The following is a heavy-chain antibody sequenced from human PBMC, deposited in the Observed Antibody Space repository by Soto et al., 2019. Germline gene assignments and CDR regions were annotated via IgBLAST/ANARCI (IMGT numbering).Heavy chain of an antibody. CDR1: GYSFTSYW. V-gene: IGHV5-10-1*01. D-gene: IGHD6-19*01. CDR3: ARLSTHSSRWFFWFDP. J-gene: IGHJ5*02. Sequence: PGESLKISCKGSGYSFTSYWISWVRQMPGKGLEWMGRIDPSDSYTNYSPSFQGHVTISADKSISTAYLQWSSLKASDTAMYYCARLSTHSSRWFFWFDPWGQGTLVTVSS. CDR2: IDPSDSYT.